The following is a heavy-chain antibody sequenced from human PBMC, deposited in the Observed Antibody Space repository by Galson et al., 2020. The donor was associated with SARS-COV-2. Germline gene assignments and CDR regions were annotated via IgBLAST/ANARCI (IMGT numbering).Heavy chain of an antibody. D-gene: IGHD4-17*01. Sequence: ASETLSLTCTVAGGSVRSGSHYWSWIRQPPGKGLEWVGFVSYSGYTSYNPSLKSRVTISLDKSKSQFALNLSSVTAVDTAVYFCARGRNDYGGNYLDAWGQGSLVTVSS. J-gene: IGHJ4*02. CDR1: GGSVRSGSHY. CDR2: VSYSGYT. CDR3: ARGRNDYGGNYLDA. V-gene: IGHV4-61*01.